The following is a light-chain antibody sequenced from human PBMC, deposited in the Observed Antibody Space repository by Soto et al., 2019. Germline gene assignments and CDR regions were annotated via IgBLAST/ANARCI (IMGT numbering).Light chain of an antibody. J-gene: IGLJ3*02. V-gene: IGLV1-44*01. Sequence: VLTQPPSASGTPGQRVTISCSGSSSNIGINTVNWYQQLPGTAPKLLIYGTNQRPSGVPDRFSGSKSGTSGSLAISGLQSEDEADYYCAAWDDGLNGWVFGGGTKVTVL. CDR2: GTN. CDR1: SSNIGINT. CDR3: AAWDDGLNGWV.